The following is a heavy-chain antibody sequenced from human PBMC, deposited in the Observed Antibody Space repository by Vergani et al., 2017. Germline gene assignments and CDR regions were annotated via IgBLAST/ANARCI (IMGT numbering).Heavy chain of an antibody. CDR2: ISAYNGNT. CDR3: ARDPDIVVVPAAPYYYYYYCMDV. J-gene: IGHJ6*02. D-gene: IGHD2-2*01. CDR1: GYTFTSYG. V-gene: IGHV1-18*04. Sequence: QVQLVPSGAEVKKPGASVKVSCKASGYTFTSYGISWVRQAPGQGLEWMGWISAYNGNTNYAQKLQGRVTMTTDTSTSTAYMELRSLRSDDTAVYYCARDPDIVVVPAAPYYYYYYCMDVWGQGTTVTVSS.